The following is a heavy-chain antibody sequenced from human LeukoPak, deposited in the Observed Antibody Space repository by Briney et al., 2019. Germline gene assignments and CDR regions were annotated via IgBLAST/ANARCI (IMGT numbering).Heavy chain of an antibody. CDR1: GFTFSSYS. CDR2: ISSSSSYI. V-gene: IGHV3-21*01. D-gene: IGHD5-18*01. J-gene: IGHJ4*02. Sequence: GGSLRLSCEASGFTFSSYSMNWVRQAPGKGLEWVSSISSSSSYIYYADSVKGRFTISRDNAKNSLYLQMNSLRAEDTAVYYCARSRIQLWNDYWGQGTLVTVSS. CDR3: ARSRIQLWNDY.